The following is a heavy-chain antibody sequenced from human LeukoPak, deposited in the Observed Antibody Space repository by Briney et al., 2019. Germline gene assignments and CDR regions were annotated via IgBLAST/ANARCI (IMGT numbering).Heavy chain of an antibody. Sequence: GGSLRLSCAASGFSFSSYDMSWVRQAPGKGLEWVSGNSASGGSTYYTDSVKGRFAISRDNSKNTLYLQMNSLRADDTAVYYCAKTCSGGCYGRNHFDYWGQGTLVTVSS. CDR1: GFSFSSYD. CDR3: AKTCSGGCYGRNHFDY. D-gene: IGHD2-21*02. J-gene: IGHJ4*02. CDR2: NSASGGST. V-gene: IGHV3-23*01.